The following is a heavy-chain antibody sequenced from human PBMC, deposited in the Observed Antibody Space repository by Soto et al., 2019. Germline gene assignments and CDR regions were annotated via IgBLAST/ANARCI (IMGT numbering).Heavy chain of an antibody. Sequence: ASVKVSCKASGGTFSSYAISWVRQAPGQGLEWMGGIIPIFGTANYAQKFQGRVTITADESTSTAYMELSSLRSEDTAVYYCASTGAAAVSYYFDYWGQGTLVTVSS. J-gene: IGHJ4*02. CDR2: IIPIFGTA. CDR3: ASTGAAAVSYYFDY. D-gene: IGHD6-13*01. CDR1: GGTFSSYA. V-gene: IGHV1-69*13.